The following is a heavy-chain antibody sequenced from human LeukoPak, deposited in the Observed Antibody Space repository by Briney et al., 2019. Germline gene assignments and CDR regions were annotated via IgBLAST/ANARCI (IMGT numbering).Heavy chain of an antibody. CDR2: ISYDGGNK. V-gene: IGHV3-30-3*01. CDR1: GFTFSSYA. CDR3: ARGAFYYDFWSGYYDY. Sequence: GGSLRLSCAASGFTFSSYAMHWVRQAPGKGLEWVAVISYDGGNKYYADSVKGRFTISRDNSKNTLYLQMNSLRAEDTAVYYCARGAFYYDFWSGYYDYWGQGTLVTVSS. J-gene: IGHJ4*02. D-gene: IGHD3-3*01.